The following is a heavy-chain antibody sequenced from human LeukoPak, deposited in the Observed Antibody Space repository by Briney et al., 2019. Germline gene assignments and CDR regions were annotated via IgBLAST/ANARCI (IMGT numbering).Heavy chain of an antibody. V-gene: IGHV3-66*01. J-gene: IGHJ4*02. D-gene: IGHD4-17*01. CDR2: IYSGGST. Sequence: PGGSLRLSCAASGFTSSSYSMNWVRQAPGKGLEWVSVIYSGGSTYYADSVKGRFTISRDNSKNTLYLQMNSLRAEDTAVYYCARVVTTVTSEAFDYWGQGTLVTVSS. CDR3: ARVVTTVTSEAFDY. CDR1: GFTSSSYS.